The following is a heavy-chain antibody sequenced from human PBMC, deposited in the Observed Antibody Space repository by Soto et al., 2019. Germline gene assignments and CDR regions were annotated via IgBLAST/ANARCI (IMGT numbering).Heavy chain of an antibody. D-gene: IGHD2-21*02. Sequence: LRIGCAACRVRVWSYSVNVVRQTPGKGLEWVSYISSSSSTIYYADSVKGRFTISRDNAKNSLYLQMNSLRDEDTAVYYCARDQQYCGGDCYPYYYYGMDVWGQGTTVTVSS. J-gene: IGHJ6*02. CDR3: ARDQQYCGGDCYPYYYYGMDV. V-gene: IGHV3-48*02. CDR2: ISSSSSTI. CDR1: RVRVWSYS.